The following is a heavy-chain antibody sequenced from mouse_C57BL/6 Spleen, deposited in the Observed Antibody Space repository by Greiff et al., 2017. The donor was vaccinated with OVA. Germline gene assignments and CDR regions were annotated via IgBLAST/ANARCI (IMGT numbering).Heavy chain of an antibody. D-gene: IGHD1-1*01. CDR3: ARGIFYYGSSFDY. Sequence: QVQLQQSGPGLVQPSQSLSITCTASGFSLTSYGVHWVRQSPGKGLEWLGVIWSGGSTDSNAAFISRQSISKDNSKSKVFFKMNSLQADDTAIYYCARGIFYYGSSFDYWGQGTTLTVSS. CDR2: IWSGGST. V-gene: IGHV2-2*01. CDR1: GFSLTSYG. J-gene: IGHJ2*01.